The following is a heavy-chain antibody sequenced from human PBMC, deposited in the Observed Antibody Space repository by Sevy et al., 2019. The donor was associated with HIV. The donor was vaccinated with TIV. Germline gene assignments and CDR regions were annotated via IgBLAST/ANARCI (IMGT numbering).Heavy chain of an antibody. CDR2: ISSSGSTI. Sequence: GGSLRLSCAASGFTFSDYYMSWIRQAPGKGLEWVSYISSSGSTIYYADSVKGRFTFSRDKAQNSLYLQMQRLRAEDTAVYYCASNSPPEGGGTFDYWGQGTLVTVFS. D-gene: IGHD3-16*01. CDR3: ASNSPPEGGGTFDY. J-gene: IGHJ4*02. V-gene: IGHV3-11*01. CDR1: GFTFSDYY.